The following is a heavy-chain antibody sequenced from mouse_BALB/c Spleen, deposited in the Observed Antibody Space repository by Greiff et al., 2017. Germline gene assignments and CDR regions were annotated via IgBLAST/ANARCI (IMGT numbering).Heavy chain of an antibody. CDR1: GFTFSSYA. CDR3: ARPPITTVVATDWYFDV. J-gene: IGHJ1*01. D-gene: IGHD1-1*01. V-gene: IGHV5-9-3*01. CDR2: ISSGGSYT. Sequence: EVKLVESGGGLVKPGGSLKLSCAASGFTFSSYAMSWVRQTPEKRLEWVATISSGGSYTYYPDSVKGRFTISRDNAKNTLYLQMSSLRSEDTAMYYCARPPITTVVATDWYFDVWGAGTTVTVSS.